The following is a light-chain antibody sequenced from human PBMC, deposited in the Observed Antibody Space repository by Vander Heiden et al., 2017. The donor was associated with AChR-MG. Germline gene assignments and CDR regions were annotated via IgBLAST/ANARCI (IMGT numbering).Light chain of an antibody. CDR2: DVH. V-gene: IGLV2-11*01. Sequence: QSALTQPRSVSGSPGQSVTISCTGTSSDIGVDNFVSWFQQHPGKAPKLIIYDVHRRPPGGPCPFPGPKAGHTGSLTILGLPPGGEAYYHCSSYTGTYTSVVFGGGTRLTVL. J-gene: IGLJ3*02. CDR3: SSYTGTYTSVV. CDR1: SSDIGVDNF.